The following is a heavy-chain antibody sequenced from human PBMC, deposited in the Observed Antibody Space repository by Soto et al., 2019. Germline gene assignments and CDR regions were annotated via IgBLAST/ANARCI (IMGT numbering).Heavy chain of an antibody. CDR1: GDSLTIGGHY. J-gene: IGHJ3*01. V-gene: IGHV4-31*03. CDR2: IYHSGST. CDR3: ARGGDGFDL. Sequence: QVRLQESGPGLVRPSQTLSLTCSVSGDSLTIGGHYWTWIRQHPGKGLEWIGYIYHSGSTYYSPSLKSRVTISVDTSENQSSLKLTSKTAADTAVYYCARGGDGFDLWGQGKMVTVSS.